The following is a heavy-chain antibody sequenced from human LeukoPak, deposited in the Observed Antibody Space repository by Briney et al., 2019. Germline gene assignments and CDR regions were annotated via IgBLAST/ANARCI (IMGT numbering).Heavy chain of an antibody. CDR1: GGSFSGYY. Sequence: SETLSLTCAVYGGSFSGYYRSWIRQPPGKGLEWIGEINHSGSTNYNPSLKSRVTISVDTSKNQFSLKLSSVTAADTAVYYCARGYYDFWSGYFDYWGQGTLVTVSS. J-gene: IGHJ4*02. CDR3: ARGYYDFWSGYFDY. D-gene: IGHD3-3*01. CDR2: INHSGST. V-gene: IGHV4-34*01.